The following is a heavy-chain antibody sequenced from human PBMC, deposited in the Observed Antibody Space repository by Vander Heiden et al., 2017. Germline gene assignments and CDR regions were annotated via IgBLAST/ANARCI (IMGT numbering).Heavy chain of an antibody. J-gene: IGHJ6*02. CDR3: ARLWLVRGYYYGMDV. Sequence: QLQLQELGPGLVKPSETLSLTCTVSGGSISSRSYYWGWIRQPPGKRLEGIGSSYYGGSTYYNPSLKSRVTISVDTSKNQFSLKLSSVTAADTAVYYCARLWLVRGYYYGMDVWGQGTTVTVSS. V-gene: IGHV4-39*01. D-gene: IGHD3-10*01. CDR1: GGSISSRSYY. CDR2: SYYGGST.